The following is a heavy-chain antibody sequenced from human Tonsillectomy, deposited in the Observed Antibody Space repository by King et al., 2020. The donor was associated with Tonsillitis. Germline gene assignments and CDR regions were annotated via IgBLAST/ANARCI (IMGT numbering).Heavy chain of an antibody. Sequence: VQLVESGGGLVKPGGSLRLSCAASGFTFTTAWMSWVRQAPGKGLEWVGRIKAKNDGETTDYAAPMKGRLTISRDDSINTVYLQMNSLRTEDTAVYYCAWYFYNREPYWGQGTLVTVSS. CDR1: GFTFTTAW. V-gene: IGHV3-15*01. CDR3: AWYFYNREPY. D-gene: IGHD3-22*01. CDR2: IKAKNDGETT. J-gene: IGHJ4*02.